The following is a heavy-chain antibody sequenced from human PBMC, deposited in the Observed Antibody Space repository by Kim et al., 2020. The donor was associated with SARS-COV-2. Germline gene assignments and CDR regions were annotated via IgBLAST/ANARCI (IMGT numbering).Heavy chain of an antibody. Sequence: GESLKISCKGSGYSFTSYWIGWVRQMPGKGLEWMGIIYPGDSDTRYSPSFQGQVTISADKSISTAYLQWSSLKASDTAMYYCARHRGKLLWFGETGHRQNYYYYGMDVWGQGTTVTVSS. D-gene: IGHD3-10*01. CDR2: IYPGDSDT. CDR3: ARHRGKLLWFGETGHRQNYYYYGMDV. V-gene: IGHV5-51*01. J-gene: IGHJ6*02. CDR1: GYSFTSYW.